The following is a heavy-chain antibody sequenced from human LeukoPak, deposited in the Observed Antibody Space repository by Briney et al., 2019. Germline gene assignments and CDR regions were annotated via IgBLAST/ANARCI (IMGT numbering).Heavy chain of an antibody. CDR3: ARARKWVQDIVVVPAAPYYYYYGMDV. CDR1: GGSFSGYY. D-gene: IGHD2-2*01. CDR2: INHSGST. V-gene: IGHV4-34*01. J-gene: IGHJ6*02. Sequence: PSETLSLTCAVYGGSFSGYYWSWIRQPPGKGLEWIGEINHSGSTNYNPSLKSRVTISVDTSKNQFSLKLSSVTAADTAVYYCARARKWVQDIVVVPAAPYYYYYGMDVWGQGTTVTVSS.